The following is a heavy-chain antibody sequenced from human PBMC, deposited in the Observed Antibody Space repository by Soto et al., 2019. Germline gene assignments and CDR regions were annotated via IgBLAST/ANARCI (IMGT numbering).Heavy chain of an antibody. J-gene: IGHJ4*02. CDR1: GFTFSSYA. D-gene: IGHD5-12*01. CDR3: AKVGYSDGYNPNFDY. Sequence: EVQLLESGGGLVQPGGSLRLSCAASGFTFSSYAMSWVRQAPGKGLEWVSAISGSGGSTYYADSVKGRFTISRDNSKNTLYLQMNSLSAEDTAVYYCAKVGYSDGYNPNFDYWGQGTLVTVSS. CDR2: ISGSGGST. V-gene: IGHV3-23*01.